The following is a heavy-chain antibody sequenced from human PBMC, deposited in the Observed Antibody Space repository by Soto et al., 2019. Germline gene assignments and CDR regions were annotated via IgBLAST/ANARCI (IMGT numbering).Heavy chain of an antibody. CDR1: GGSISSYY. D-gene: IGHD6-19*01. CDR2: IYYSGST. CDR3: ARDDGAVASKFDY. Sequence: PSETLSLTCTVSGGSISSYYWSWIRQPPGKGLEWIGYIYYSGSTNYNPSLKSRVTISVDTSKNQFSLKLSSVTAADTAVYYCARDDGAVASKFDYWGQGTLVTVSS. J-gene: IGHJ4*02. V-gene: IGHV4-59*01.